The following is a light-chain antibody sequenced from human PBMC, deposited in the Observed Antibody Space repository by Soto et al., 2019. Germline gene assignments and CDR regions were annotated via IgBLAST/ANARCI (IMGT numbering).Light chain of an antibody. Sequence: DIHMTQSPSSLSASVGDRVTITSRASQNINSWLAWYQQKPGKAPKLLIYEASSLEKWVPARFGGSGSGTEFTLTISSLQPDDFATYYCQQYNVYSWTFGQGTKVDIK. CDR3: QQYNVYSWT. CDR1: QNINSW. CDR2: EAS. J-gene: IGKJ1*01. V-gene: IGKV1-5*03.